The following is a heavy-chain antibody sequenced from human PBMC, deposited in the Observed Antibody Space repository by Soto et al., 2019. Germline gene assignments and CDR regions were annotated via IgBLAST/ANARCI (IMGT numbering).Heavy chain of an antibody. V-gene: IGHV1-69*04. CDR2: IIPILGIA. Sequence: SVKVSCKASGGTFSSYTISWVRQAPGQGLEWMGRIIPILGIANYAQKFQGRVTITADKSTSTAYMELGSLRSEDTAVYYCARDRCSSTSCSANFDYWGQGTLVTVSS. CDR3: ARDRCSSTSCSANFDY. J-gene: IGHJ4*02. D-gene: IGHD2-2*01. CDR1: GGTFSSYT.